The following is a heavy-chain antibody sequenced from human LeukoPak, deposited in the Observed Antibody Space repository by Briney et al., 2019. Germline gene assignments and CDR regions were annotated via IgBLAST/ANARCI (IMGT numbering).Heavy chain of an antibody. Sequence: GASVKVSCKASGGTFSSHAMNWVRQAPGQGLEWMGGVIPILDITDYAQKFQGRLTITADKSTGTGYMELSSLRPEDSAVYYCAVLSDGAYCGGDCFYLDSWGQGTLVAVSS. V-gene: IGHV1-69*10. J-gene: IGHJ5*01. D-gene: IGHD2-21*02. CDR2: VIPILDIT. CDR3: AVLSDGAYCGGDCFYLDS. CDR1: GGTFSSHA.